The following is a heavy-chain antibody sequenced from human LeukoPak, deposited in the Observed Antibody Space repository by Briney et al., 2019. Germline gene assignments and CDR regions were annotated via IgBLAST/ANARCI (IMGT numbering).Heavy chain of an antibody. V-gene: IGHV4-4*07. Sequence: SETLSLTCTVSGGSISSYYWSWIRQPVGKGLEWIGRIYTIGSTNYNPSLKSRVTMSVDTSKNQFSLKLSSVTAADTAVYYCARTPAYCGGDCYTDYYYGMDVWGQGTTVTVSS. D-gene: IGHD2-21*02. J-gene: IGHJ6*02. CDR1: GGSISSYY. CDR2: IYTIGST. CDR3: ARTPAYCGGDCYTDYYYGMDV.